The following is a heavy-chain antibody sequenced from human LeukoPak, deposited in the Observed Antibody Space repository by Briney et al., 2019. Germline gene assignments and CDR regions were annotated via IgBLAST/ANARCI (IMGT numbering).Heavy chain of an antibody. CDR1: GFTFSSYG. CDR3: ARISGSYVFDY. D-gene: IGHD1-26*01. V-gene: IGHV3-33*01. CDR2: IWYDGSQK. J-gene: IGHJ4*02. Sequence: GGSLRLSCAASGFTFSSYGMHWVRQAPGKGLEWVAVIWYDGSQKYYTDSVKGRFTTSRDNSKNTLYLQINSLRAEDTAVYYCARISGSYVFDYWGQGTLVTVSS.